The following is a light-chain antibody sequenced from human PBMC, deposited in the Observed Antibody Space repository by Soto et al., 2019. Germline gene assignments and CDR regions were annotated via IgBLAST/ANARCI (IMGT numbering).Light chain of an antibody. CDR1: QRVSSN. Sequence: ILVSQSPAPLSLSPGERATPSCRSSQRVSSNLAWYQHKPGRHPTLLIYDASNSATGIPARFSSSGSWTDVTLTISSLEPEDFAVYYCQQRSSWPPITFGQGTRLEIK. CDR2: DAS. J-gene: IGKJ5*01. CDR3: QQRSSWPPIT. V-gene: IGKV3-11*01.